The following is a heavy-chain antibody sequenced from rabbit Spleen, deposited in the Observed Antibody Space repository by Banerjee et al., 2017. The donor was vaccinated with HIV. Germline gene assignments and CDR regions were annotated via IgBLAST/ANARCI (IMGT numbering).Heavy chain of an antibody. CDR3: ARGYSSVGYRSDL. CDR1: GFTLSSYY. D-gene: IGHD4-1*01. CDR2: IDPVFGIT. J-gene: IGHJ4*01. V-gene: IGHV1S7*01. Sequence: QLKESGGGLVQPGGSLKLSCTASGFTLSSYYMNWVRQAPGKGLEWIGYIDPVFGITYYANWVNGRFSISRENAQNTVFLQMTSLTAADTAIYFCARGYSSVGYRSDLWGQGTLVTVS.